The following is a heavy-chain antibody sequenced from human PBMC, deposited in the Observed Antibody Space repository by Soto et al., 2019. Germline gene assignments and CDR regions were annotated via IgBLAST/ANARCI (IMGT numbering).Heavy chain of an antibody. CDR3: VKDIRSYYGSVSRFDP. J-gene: IGHJ5*02. CDR1: GFTFEDYA. D-gene: IGHD3-10*01. Sequence: GGSLRLSCAASGFTFEDYAMHWVRQAPAKGLEWVSGISWNSGSIGYADSVQGRFTISRDNAKNSLYLQMNSLRAEDTALYYCVKDIRSYYGSVSRFDPWGQGILVNVSS. CDR2: ISWNSGSI. V-gene: IGHV3-9*01.